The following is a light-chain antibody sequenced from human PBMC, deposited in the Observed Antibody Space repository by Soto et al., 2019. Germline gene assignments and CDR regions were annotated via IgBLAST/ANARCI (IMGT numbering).Light chain of an antibody. CDR3: QQYNKWRT. CDR1: QSVSSN. J-gene: IGKJ1*01. Sequence: EIVMTQSPATLSVSPGQRGALSCRASQSVSSNLAWYQQKPGQAPRLLIYGASTRATGIPARISGSGSGTEFTLTITSLQSEDFAVYYCQQYNKWRTFGQGTKV. V-gene: IGKV3-15*01. CDR2: GAS.